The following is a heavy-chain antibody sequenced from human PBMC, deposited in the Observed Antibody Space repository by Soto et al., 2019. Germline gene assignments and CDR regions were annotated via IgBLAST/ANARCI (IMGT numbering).Heavy chain of an antibody. CDR3: AKGQHCSSTSCYFYYYGMDV. CDR2: ISYDGSNK. CDR1: GFIFNTYD. D-gene: IGHD2-2*01. J-gene: IGHJ6*02. V-gene: IGHV3-30*18. Sequence: QVQLVESGGGVVQPGRSLRLCYAASGFIFNTYDMHWVRQAPGKGLEWVAVISYDGSNKYYADSVKGRLTISRDNSKKMLYLQMNSLRPEDTAVYYCAKGQHCSSTSCYFYYYGMDVWGQGTKVAVSS.